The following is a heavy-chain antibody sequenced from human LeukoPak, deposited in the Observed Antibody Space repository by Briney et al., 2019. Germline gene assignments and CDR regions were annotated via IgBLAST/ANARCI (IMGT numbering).Heavy chain of an antibody. D-gene: IGHD3-22*01. CDR3: ARDNYYDSSGPSPMPVPFDP. J-gene: IGHJ5*02. V-gene: IGHV6-1*01. CDR1: GDSVSSNSAA. CDR2: AYYRSKWYN. Sequence: SQTLSLTCAISGDSVSSNSAAWNWIRQSPSRGLEWLGRAYYRSKWYNDYAVSVKSRITINPDTSKNQFSLQLNSVTSEDTAVYYCARDNYYDSSGPSPMPVPFDPWGQGTLVTVSS.